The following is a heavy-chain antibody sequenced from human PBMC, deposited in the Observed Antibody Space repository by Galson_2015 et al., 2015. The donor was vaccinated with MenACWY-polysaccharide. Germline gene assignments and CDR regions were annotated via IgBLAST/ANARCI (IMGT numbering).Heavy chain of an antibody. Sequence: SLRLSCAASGFTFSNYGMHWVRQAPGKGLEWVAFIGYDGSNKYYADSVKGRFTISRDNSKNTLFLQMNSLRPEDTAVYYCAKRRGGYLDWVLDYWGQGTLVTVSS. CDR2: IGYDGSNK. CDR1: GFTFSNYG. V-gene: IGHV3-30*02. D-gene: IGHD3-9*01. CDR3: AKRRGGYLDWVLDY. J-gene: IGHJ4*02.